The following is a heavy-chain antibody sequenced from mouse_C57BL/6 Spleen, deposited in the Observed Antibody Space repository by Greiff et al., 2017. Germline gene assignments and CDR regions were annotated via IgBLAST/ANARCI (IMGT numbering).Heavy chain of an antibody. D-gene: IGHD2-2*01. CDR3: ARIYGYDGGFAY. Sequence: VKLQESGAELVKPGASVKISCKASGYAFSSYWMNWVKQRPGKGLEWIGQIYPGDGDTNYNGKFKGKATLTADKSSSTAYMQLSSLTSEDSAVYFCARIYGYDGGFAYWGQGTLVTVSA. CDR2: IYPGDGDT. CDR1: GYAFSSYW. V-gene: IGHV1-80*01. J-gene: IGHJ3*01.